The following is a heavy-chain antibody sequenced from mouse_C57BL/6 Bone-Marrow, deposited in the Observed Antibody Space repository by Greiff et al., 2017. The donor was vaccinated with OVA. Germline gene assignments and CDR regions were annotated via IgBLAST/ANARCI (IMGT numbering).Heavy chain of an antibody. J-gene: IGHJ2*01. CDR2: IYPCNGVS. D-gene: IGHD3-3*01. V-gene: IGHV1-31*01. CDR3: ARGTGLDY. CDR1: GYSFTGYY. Sequence: VQLQQSGPELVKPGASVKISCKASGYSFTGYYMHWVKQSPGNILDWIGYIYPCNGVSSYNKKFKGKATLTVDKSSSTAYLELRSLTSEDAAVYYCARGTGLDYWGQGTTLTVSS.